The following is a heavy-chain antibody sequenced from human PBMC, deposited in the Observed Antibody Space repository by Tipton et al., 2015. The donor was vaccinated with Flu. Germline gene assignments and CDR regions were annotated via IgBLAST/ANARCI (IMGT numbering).Heavy chain of an antibody. CDR3: ATMTRFSGGENFFDD. CDR1: GVSISTSKYF. V-gene: IGHV4-39*07. CDR2: IYYSGSWKT. Sequence: TLSLTCSVSGVSISTSKYFWGWIRQPPGNGLEWIGNIYYSGSWKTYYSPSLNSRVTISADTSKNHFSLQLTSATAADTAFYYCATMTRFSGGENFFDDWSQGVLVTVSS. J-gene: IGHJ4*02. D-gene: IGHD6-19*01.